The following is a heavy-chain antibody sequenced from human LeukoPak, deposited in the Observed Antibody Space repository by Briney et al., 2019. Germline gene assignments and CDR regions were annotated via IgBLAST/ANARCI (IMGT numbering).Heavy chain of an antibody. CDR1: GFTFSSYG. J-gene: IGHJ4*02. D-gene: IGHD3-22*01. CDR3: ARGGSSGYYYVGLDY. V-gene: IGHV3-33*01. Sequence: GGSLRLSCAASGFTFSSYGMHWVRQAPGKGLELVAVIWYDGSNKYYADSVKGRFTISRDNSKNTLYLQMNSLRAEDTAVYYCARGGSSGYYYVGLDYWGQGTLVTVSS. CDR2: IWYDGSNK.